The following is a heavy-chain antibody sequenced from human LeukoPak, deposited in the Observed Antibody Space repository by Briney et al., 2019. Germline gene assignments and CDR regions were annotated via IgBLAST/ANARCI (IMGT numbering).Heavy chain of an antibody. CDR1: GGSISSGSYY. J-gene: IGHJ4*01. V-gene: IGHV4-61*02. CDR2: IYISESA. D-gene: IGHD2-2*01. Sequence: PSQTLSLTCTVSGGSISSGSYYWTWIRRPGGKGLEWIGRIYISESANYNSSLESRVTISVDTSKNQFSLKLSSVTAADTAVYYCARSRERICSATACYVDLQARWGHGTLVTVSS. CDR3: ARSRERICSATACYVDLQAR.